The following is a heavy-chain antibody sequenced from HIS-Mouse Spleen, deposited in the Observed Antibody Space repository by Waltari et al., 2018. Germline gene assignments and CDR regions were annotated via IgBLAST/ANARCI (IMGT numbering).Heavy chain of an antibody. CDR2: INRSGST. D-gene: IGHD1-26*01. Sequence: QVQLQQWGAGLLKPSETLSLTCAVYGGSFSVYYWSWCRQPPGKGLELIGEINRSGSTNYNPSLKSRVTISVDTSKNQFSLKLSSVTAADTAVYYCARMGPASGSYGDYWGQGTLVTVSS. J-gene: IGHJ4*02. CDR3: ARMGPASGSYGDY. CDR1: GGSFSVYY. V-gene: IGHV4-34*01.